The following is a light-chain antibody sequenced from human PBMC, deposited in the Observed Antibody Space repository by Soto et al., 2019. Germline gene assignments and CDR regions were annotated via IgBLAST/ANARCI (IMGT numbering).Light chain of an antibody. V-gene: IGKV4-1*01. Sequence: DIVMTQSPDSLAVSLGERATINCKSSQSVFYSSNNKNYLAWYQHKPGQPPKLLIYWASTRESGVPDRFSGGGSGTDFTLTISSLQAEDVAVYYCQQYLGSPRTFGRGTKVEI. CDR3: QQYLGSPRT. J-gene: IGKJ1*01. CDR1: QSVFYSSNNKNY. CDR2: WAS.